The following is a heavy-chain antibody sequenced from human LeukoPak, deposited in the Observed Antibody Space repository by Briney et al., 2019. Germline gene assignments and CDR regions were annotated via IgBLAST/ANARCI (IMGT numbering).Heavy chain of an antibody. Sequence: GGSLRLSCAASEFTFSSYTMNWVRQAPGRGLEWVSSITINSVYIYYADSLRGLFTISRDNAKNSLYLQMNSLRAEDTAVYYCARQGCSGGSCYSDYWGQGTLVTVSS. J-gene: IGHJ4*02. CDR3: ARQGCSGGSCYSDY. CDR2: ITINSVYI. V-gene: IGHV3-21*01. D-gene: IGHD2-15*01. CDR1: EFTFSSYT.